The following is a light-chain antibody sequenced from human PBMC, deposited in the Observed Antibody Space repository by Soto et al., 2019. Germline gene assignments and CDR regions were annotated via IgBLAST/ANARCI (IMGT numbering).Light chain of an antibody. CDR2: DAS. CDR1: QSISSW. Sequence: DIQMTQSPSALAASVGNRATITCRASQSISSWLAWYQQKPGKATKLLIYDASTLQSGVPSRYSGSGSGTDFTLTLRNLQPDDFATYYCQQYESYSPWTFGQGTKVDI. CDR3: QQYESYSPWT. J-gene: IGKJ1*01. V-gene: IGKV1-5*01.